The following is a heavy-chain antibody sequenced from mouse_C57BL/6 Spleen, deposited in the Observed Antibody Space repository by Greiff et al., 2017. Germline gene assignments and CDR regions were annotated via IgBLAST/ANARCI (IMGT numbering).Heavy chain of an antibody. V-gene: IGHV1-47*01. J-gene: IGHJ4*01. D-gene: IGHD2-4*01. Sequence: VQVVESGAELVKPGASVKMSCKASGYTFTTYPIEWMKQNHGKSLEWIGNFHPYNDDTKYNEKFKGKATLTVEKSSSTVYLELSRLTSDDSAVYYCARGTYDYDVHYAMDYWGQGTSVTVSS. CDR3: ARGTYDYDVHYAMDY. CDR2: FHPYNDDT. CDR1: GYTFTTYP.